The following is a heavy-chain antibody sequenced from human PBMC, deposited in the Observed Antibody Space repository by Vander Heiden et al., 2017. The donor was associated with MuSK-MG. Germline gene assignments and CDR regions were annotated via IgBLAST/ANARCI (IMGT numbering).Heavy chain of an antibody. Sequence: VQLVESGGDLVQPGESLRLACAASEFTFSTSWMHWLRQAPGKGLVWVSRINPDGGTTNYADSVKGRFTISRDNAKNTLYLQMNSLRAEDTAVYYCGRDVTGYFDLWGGGTLVAVAS. J-gene: IGHJ2*01. CDR2: INPDGGTT. D-gene: IGHD4-4*01. CDR1: EFTFSTSW. V-gene: IGHV3-74*01. CDR3: GRDVTGYFDL.